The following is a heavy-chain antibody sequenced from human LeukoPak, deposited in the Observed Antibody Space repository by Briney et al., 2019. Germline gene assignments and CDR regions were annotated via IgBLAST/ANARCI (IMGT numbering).Heavy chain of an antibody. CDR2: INPNSGGT. V-gene: IGHV1-2*02. J-gene: IGHJ1*01. CDR3: ARSTTPNENEYFEH. D-gene: IGHD2/OR15-2a*01. Sequence: GASVKVSCKASGYTFSDYYIHWVRQAPGQGLEWMGWINPNSGGTNYAQKFQGRVTMTRDTSISTAYMELSRLRSDDTAVYYCARSTTPNENEYFEHWGQGTLVTVSS. CDR1: GYTFSDYY.